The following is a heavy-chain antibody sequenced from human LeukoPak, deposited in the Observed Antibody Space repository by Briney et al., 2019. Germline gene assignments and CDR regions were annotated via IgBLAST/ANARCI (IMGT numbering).Heavy chain of an antibody. J-gene: IGHJ5*02. CDR2: ISAYNGNT. CDR3: ARVVYCSSTSCEVSRQYNCFDP. V-gene: IGHV1-18*01. Sequence: GASVKVSCKASGYTFTSYGISWVRQAPGQGLEWMGWISAYNGNTNYAQKLQGRVTMTTDTSTSTAYMELRSLRSDDTAVYYCARVVYCSSTSCEVSRQYNCFDPWGQGTLVTVSS. CDR1: GYTFTSYG. D-gene: IGHD2-2*01.